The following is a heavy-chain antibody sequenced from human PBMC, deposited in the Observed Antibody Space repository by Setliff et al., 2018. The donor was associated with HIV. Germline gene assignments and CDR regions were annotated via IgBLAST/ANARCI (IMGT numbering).Heavy chain of an antibody. J-gene: IGHJ4*02. CDR3: ARHSPSDY. CDR1: GDSISTDY. Sequence: SETLSLTCTVSGDSISTDYWTWIRQPPGKGLEWIGYIYNSASTSYNPSLKSRVTISIDTSKNQFSLKLSSVTAADTAVYYCARHSPSDYWGQGTLVTVSS. V-gene: IGHV4-59*08. CDR2: IYNSAST.